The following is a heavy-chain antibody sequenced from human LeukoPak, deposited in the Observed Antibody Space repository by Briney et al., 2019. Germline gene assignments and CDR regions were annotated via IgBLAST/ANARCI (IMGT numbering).Heavy chain of an antibody. D-gene: IGHD3-22*01. Sequence: PGGSLRLSCTASGFTFGDYAMSWVRQASGKGLEWVGFIRSKAYGGTTEYAASVKGRFTISRDDSKSIADLQMNSLKTEDTAVYYCTRSGNYYDSRGYPKYYFDYWGQGTLVTVSS. CDR3: TRSGNYYDSRGYPKYYFDY. J-gene: IGHJ4*02. V-gene: IGHV3-49*04. CDR1: GFTFGDYA. CDR2: IRSKAYGGTT.